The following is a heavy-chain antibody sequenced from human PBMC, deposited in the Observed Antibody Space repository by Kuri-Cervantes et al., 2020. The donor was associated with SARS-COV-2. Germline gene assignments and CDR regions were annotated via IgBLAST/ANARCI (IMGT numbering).Heavy chain of an antibody. V-gene: IGHV1-18*01. CDR2: ISAYNGNT. Sequence: ASVKVSCKASGYTFTSYGISWVRQAPGQGLEWMGWISAYNGNTNYAQKLQGRVTMTTDTSTSTAYMELRSLRSDDTAVYYCARAISYYYDSSGYYPMGGFDYWGQGTLVTVSS. CDR3: ARAISYYYDSSGYYPMGGFDY. J-gene: IGHJ4*02. CDR1: GYTFTSYG. D-gene: IGHD3-22*01.